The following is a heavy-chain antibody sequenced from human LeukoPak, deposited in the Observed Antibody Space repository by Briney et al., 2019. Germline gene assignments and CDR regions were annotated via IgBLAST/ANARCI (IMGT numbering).Heavy chain of an antibody. V-gene: IGHV3-20*04. J-gene: IGHJ4*02. CDR2: INWNGDNT. CDR1: GFTFDDYA. Sequence: GGSLRLSCAASGFTFDDYAMTWVRQAPGKGLDWVSGINWNGDNTGYADSVRGRFTISRDNAKNSLYLQMNSLRDEDTALYFCARRDSSGLLDYWGQGTLVTVSS. CDR3: ARRDSSGLLDY. D-gene: IGHD3-22*01.